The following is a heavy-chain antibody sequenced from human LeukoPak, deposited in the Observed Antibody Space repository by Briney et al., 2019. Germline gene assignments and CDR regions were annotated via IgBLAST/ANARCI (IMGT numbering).Heavy chain of an antibody. CDR1: GGSISSSSYY. V-gene: IGHV4-39*01. CDR3: ASIYCSGGSCWYYFEY. Sequence: PSETLSLTCTVSGGSISSSSYYWGWIRQPPGKGLEWIGSIYYSGSTYYNPSLKSRVTISVDTSKNQFSLKLSSVTAADTAVYYCASIYCSGGSCWYYFEYCGQGTLVTVSS. D-gene: IGHD2-15*01. CDR2: IYYSGST. J-gene: IGHJ4*02.